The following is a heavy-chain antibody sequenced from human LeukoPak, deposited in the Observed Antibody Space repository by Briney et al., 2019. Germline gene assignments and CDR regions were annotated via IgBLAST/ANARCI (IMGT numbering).Heavy chain of an antibody. CDR1: GYTFTGSY. CDR3: AIGGYYGSGDSPDY. Sequence: ASVKVSCKASGYTFTGSYMHWVRQAPGQGLEWMGWINPNSGGTNYAQKFQGRVTMTRDTSISTAYMELSRLRSDDTAVYYSAIGGYYGSGDSPDYWGQGTLVTVSS. D-gene: IGHD3-10*01. J-gene: IGHJ4*02. V-gene: IGHV1-2*02. CDR2: INPNSGGT.